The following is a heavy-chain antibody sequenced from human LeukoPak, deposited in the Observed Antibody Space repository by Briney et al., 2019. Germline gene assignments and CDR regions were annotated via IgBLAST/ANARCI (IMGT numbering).Heavy chain of an antibody. Sequence: GRSLRLSCAASGFTLDDYAMHWVRQAPGKGLEWVSGISWNSGSIGYADSVKGRFTISRDNAKNSLYLQTNSLRAEDTALYYCAKEMYSYDSIGFRPPFDYWGQGALVTASS. CDR1: GFTLDDYA. V-gene: IGHV3-9*01. D-gene: IGHD3-22*01. CDR2: ISWNSGSI. J-gene: IGHJ4*02. CDR3: AKEMYSYDSIGFRPPFDY.